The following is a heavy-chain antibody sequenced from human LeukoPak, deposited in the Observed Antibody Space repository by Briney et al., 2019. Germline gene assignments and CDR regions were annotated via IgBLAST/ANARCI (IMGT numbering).Heavy chain of an antibody. CDR2: IRFDGSNE. Sequence: GGSLRLSCAASGFTFSGYGMHWVRQAPGKGLEWVAFIRFDGSNEYYTDSVKGRFTISRDNSKNTLYLQMSSLRAEDTAVYYCASNSSDRTGFDYWGQGTLVTVSS. CDR3: ASNSSDRTGFDY. D-gene: IGHD3-22*01. V-gene: IGHV3-30*02. J-gene: IGHJ4*02. CDR1: GFTFSGYG.